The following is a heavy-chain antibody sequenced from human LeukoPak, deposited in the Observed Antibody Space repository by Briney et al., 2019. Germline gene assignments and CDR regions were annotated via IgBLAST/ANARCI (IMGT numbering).Heavy chain of an antibody. Sequence: GGSLRLSCETAGFTFSSYVMHWVRRTPGKGLVWVSRISHDGIISYADSVKGRFTISRDNAKNTLILQMNSLRVEDTAVYYCARDWVYKIDYWGRGTLVTVSS. V-gene: IGHV3-74*01. CDR3: ARDWVYKIDY. CDR1: GFTFSSYV. J-gene: IGHJ4*02. D-gene: IGHD5-24*01. CDR2: ISHDGII.